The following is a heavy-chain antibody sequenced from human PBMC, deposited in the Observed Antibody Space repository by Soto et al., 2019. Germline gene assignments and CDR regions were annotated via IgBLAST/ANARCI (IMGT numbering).Heavy chain of an antibody. J-gene: IGHJ4*02. V-gene: IGHV1-3*01. CDR1: GYTFTSYA. CDR2: INAGNGNT. Sequence: EASVKVSCKASGYTFTSYAMHLVRQAPGQRLEWMGWINAGNGNTKYSQKFQGRVTITRDTSASTAYMELSSLRSGDTAVYYCARGLRYFDWLLYSGVLVYWGQGTLVTVSS. D-gene: IGHD3-9*01. CDR3: ARGLRYFDWLLYSGVLVY.